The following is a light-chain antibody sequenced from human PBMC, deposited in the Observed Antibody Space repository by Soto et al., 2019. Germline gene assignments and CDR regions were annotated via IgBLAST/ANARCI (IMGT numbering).Light chain of an antibody. Sequence: EIVLTQSPATLSLSPGERATLSCRASQSVSSYLASYQQKPGQAPRLLIYDASNRATGIPARFSGSGSGTDFTLTISSLEPEDFAVYYWQQRSNWLLTFGGGTKVQIK. V-gene: IGKV3-11*01. CDR2: DAS. CDR1: QSVSSY. CDR3: QQRSNWLLT. J-gene: IGKJ4*01.